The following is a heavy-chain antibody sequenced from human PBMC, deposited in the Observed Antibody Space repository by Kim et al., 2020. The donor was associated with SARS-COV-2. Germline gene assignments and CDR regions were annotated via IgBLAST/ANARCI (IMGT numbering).Heavy chain of an antibody. J-gene: IGHJ4*02. Sequence: ASVKVSCKASGYTFTGYYMHWVRQAPGQGLEWMGRINPNSGGTNYAQKFQGRVTMTRDTSISTAYMELSRLRSDDTAVYYCARGPLRKHQPFVSVPHKKGNSAAAGIDYWGQGTLVTVSS. V-gene: IGHV1-2*06. D-gene: IGHD6-13*01. CDR2: INPNSGGT. CDR3: ARGPLRKHQPFVSVPHKKGNSAAAGIDY. CDR1: GYTFTGYY.